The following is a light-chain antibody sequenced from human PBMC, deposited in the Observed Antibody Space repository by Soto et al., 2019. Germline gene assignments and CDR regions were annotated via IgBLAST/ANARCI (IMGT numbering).Light chain of an antibody. CDR3: QSYDSSLSGYV. J-gene: IGLJ1*01. CDR1: SSNIGAGYE. CDR2: ENN. V-gene: IGLV1-40*01. Sequence: QPVLTQPPSVSEAPGQRVTISCTGSSSNIGAGYEAHWYQQVPGKAPKLLIYENNNRPSWVPDRFSGSKSGTSASLAITGLQAEDEAEYYCQSYDSSLSGYVFGTGTKVTVL.